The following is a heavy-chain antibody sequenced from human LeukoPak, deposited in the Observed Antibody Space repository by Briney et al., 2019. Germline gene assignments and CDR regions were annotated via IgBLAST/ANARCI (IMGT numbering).Heavy chain of an antibody. CDR3: ATTGHVIYNVFPY. J-gene: IGHJ4*02. V-gene: IGHV3-43*02. CDR1: GFTFDGYA. CDR2: ISGDGGGK. D-gene: IGHD2-21*01. Sequence: GGPLRLSCAVSGFTFDGYATHWVRQPPGKGLEWVSFISGDGGGKYYADSVKGRFTISRDNSKNSLYLQMNSLRAEDTALYYCATTGHVIYNVFPYWGQGTLVTVSS.